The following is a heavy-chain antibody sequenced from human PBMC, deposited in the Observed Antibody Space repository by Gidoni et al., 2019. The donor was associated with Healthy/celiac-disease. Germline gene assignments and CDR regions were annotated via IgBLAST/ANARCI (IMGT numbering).Heavy chain of an antibody. CDR1: GGSISSSSYC. CDR3: ARQRAVGAAAGPGFFQH. D-gene: IGHD6-13*01. Sequence: QLQLQESGPGLVKPSETLSLTCTVSGGSISSSSYCWGWIRQPPGKGLEWIGSIYYSGRTSYNPSLKSRVTISVDTSKNQFSLKLSSVTAADTAVYYCARQRAVGAAAGPGFFQHWGQGTLVTVSS. CDR2: IYYSGRT. J-gene: IGHJ1*01. V-gene: IGHV4-39*01.